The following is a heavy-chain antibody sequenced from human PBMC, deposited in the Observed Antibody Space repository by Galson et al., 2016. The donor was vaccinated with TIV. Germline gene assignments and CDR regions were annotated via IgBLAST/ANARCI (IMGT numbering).Heavy chain of an antibody. Sequence: ETRSVTCAVSRCSISGCYYCGWIRQPPGKGGECIGNMYHSGNTHYNPSLKSRVTMSVDTSRNLFSLKLASVTAADSAVYFCNHGIMGPTADYWGQATLVTVSS. J-gene: IGHJ4*02. CDR3: NHGIMGPTADY. CDR1: RCSISGCYY. D-gene: IGHD1-26*01. V-gene: IGHV4-38-2*01. CDR2: MYHSGNT.